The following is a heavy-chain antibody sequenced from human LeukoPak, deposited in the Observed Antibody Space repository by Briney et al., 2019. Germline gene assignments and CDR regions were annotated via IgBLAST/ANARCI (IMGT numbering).Heavy chain of an antibody. V-gene: IGHV4-34*01. J-gene: IGHJ6*03. CDR2: INHSGST. CDR3: ARVRTTFYFLDV. Sequence: PSETLSLTCAVYGGSFSGYYWSWIRQPPGKGLEWIGEINHSGSTNYNPSLKSRVTISVDTSKNQFSLRLSSVTAADTAVYYCARVRTTFYFLDVWGKGTTVTVSS. D-gene: IGHD4-17*01. CDR1: GGSFSGYY.